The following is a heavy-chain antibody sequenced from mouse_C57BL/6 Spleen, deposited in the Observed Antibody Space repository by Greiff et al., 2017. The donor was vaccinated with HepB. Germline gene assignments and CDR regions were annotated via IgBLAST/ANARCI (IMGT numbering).Heavy chain of an antibody. J-gene: IGHJ1*03. CDR2: INPYNGGT. Sequence: VQLKESGPVLVKPGASVKMSCKASGYTFTDYYMNWVKQSHGKSLEWIGVINPYNGGTSYNQKFKGKATLTVDKSSSTAYMELNSLTSEDSAVYYCASPRMVTTALRYFDVWGTGTTVTVSS. CDR1: GYTFTDYY. V-gene: IGHV1-19*01. D-gene: IGHD2-3*01. CDR3: ASPRMVTTALRYFDV.